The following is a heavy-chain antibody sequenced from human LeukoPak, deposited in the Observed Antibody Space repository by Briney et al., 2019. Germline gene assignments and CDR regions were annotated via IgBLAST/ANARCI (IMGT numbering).Heavy chain of an antibody. D-gene: IGHD3-22*01. CDR3: ARGLYYYDSSGCGY. CDR1: GFTFSSYA. Sequence: GGSLRLSCAASGFTFSSYAMSWVRQAPGKGLEWVSAISGSGGSTYYADSVKGRFTISRDNAKNSLYLQMNSLRAEDTAVYYCARGLYYYDSSGCGYWGQGTLVTVSS. V-gene: IGHV3-23*01. CDR2: ISGSGGST. J-gene: IGHJ4*02.